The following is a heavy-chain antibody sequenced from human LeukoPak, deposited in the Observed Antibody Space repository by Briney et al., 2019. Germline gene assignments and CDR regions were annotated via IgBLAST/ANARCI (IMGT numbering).Heavy chain of an antibody. CDR2: ISWNSGSI. Sequence: PGGSLRLSCAASGFTFDDYAMHWVRQAPGKVLEWVSGISWNSGSIGYADSVKGRFTISRDNAKNSLYLQMNSLRAEDMALYYCAKDIGDDSSGLFDYWGQGTLVTVSS. J-gene: IGHJ4*02. CDR1: GFTFDDYA. CDR3: AKDIGDDSSGLFDY. D-gene: IGHD3-22*01. V-gene: IGHV3-9*03.